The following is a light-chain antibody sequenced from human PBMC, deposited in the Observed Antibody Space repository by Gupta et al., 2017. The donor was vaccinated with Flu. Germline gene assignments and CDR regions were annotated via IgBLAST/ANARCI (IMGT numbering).Light chain of an antibody. J-gene: IGLJ2*01. CDR1: SSDVGGYNY. Sequence: QSALTQTRSVSWSPGQSVTISCTGTSSDVGGYNYVSWYRQHPGKAPKLMIYDVSKRPSGVPDRFSGSKSGNTESLTISGHQAEDEADYDCCQCAGSYTGVFGGGTKLTVL. V-gene: IGLV2-11*01. CDR2: DVS. CDR3: CQCAGSYTGV.